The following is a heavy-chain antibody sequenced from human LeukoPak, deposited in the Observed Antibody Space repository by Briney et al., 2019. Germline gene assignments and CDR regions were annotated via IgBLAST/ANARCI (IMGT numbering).Heavy chain of an antibody. CDR3: ARFNSYGSGNGFDY. V-gene: IGHV1-8*01. J-gene: IGHJ4*02. CDR2: MSPNSGNT. CDR1: GYTFISYD. Sequence: ASVKVSCKASGYTFISYDINWVRQATGQGLGGLDWMSPNSGNTGYAQKFQGRVTMTRNTSINTAYMELSSLSSEDTAVYYCARFNSYGSGNGFDYWGQGTLVTVSS. D-gene: IGHD3-10*01.